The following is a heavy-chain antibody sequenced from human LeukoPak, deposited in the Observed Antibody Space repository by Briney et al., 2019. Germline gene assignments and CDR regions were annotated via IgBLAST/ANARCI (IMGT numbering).Heavy chain of an antibody. Sequence: GGSLRLSCSASGFTLSSYAMHWVRQAPGKGLEYVSAISSSGGSTYYADSVKGRFTISRDNSKNTLYLQVSSLRAEDTAVYYCVNSAGYVGDAFDIWGQGTMVTVSS. J-gene: IGHJ3*02. CDR2: ISSSGGST. CDR1: GFTLSSYA. V-gene: IGHV3-64D*06. CDR3: VNSAGYVGDAFDI. D-gene: IGHD3-9*01.